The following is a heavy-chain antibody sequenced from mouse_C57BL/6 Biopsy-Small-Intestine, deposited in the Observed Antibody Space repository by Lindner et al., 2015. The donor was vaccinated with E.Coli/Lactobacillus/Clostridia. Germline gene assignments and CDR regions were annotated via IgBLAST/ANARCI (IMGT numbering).Heavy chain of an antibody. J-gene: IGHJ3*01. CDR2: ISPGSGNT. D-gene: IGHD3-1*01. CDR1: GYSFTSYY. CDR3: ARGLRFAS. V-gene: IGHV1-66*01. Sequence: VQLQESGPELVKPGASVKISCKASGYSFTSYYIHWVKQRPGQGLEWIGWISPGSGNTKYNENFKGKATLTADTSSSTAYMQLSSLTPEDSAVYFCARGLRFASWGQGTLVTVSA.